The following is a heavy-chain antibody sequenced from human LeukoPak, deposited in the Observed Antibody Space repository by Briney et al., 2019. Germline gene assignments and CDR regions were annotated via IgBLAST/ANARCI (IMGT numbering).Heavy chain of an antibody. J-gene: IGHJ4*02. CDR3: ARGNILCSGGSCSTNIDY. Sequence: SETLSLICTVSGGSISSYYWSWIRQPAGKGLEWIGRIYTSGSTNYNPSLKSRVTMSVDTSKNQFSLKLSSVTAPDTAVYYCARGNILCSGGSCSTNIDYWGQGTLVTVSS. V-gene: IGHV4-4*07. CDR2: IYTSGST. D-gene: IGHD2-15*01. CDR1: GGSISSYY.